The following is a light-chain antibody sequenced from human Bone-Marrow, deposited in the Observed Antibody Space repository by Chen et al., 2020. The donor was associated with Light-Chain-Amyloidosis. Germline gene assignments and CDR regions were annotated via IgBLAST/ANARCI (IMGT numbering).Light chain of an antibody. CDR3: QQYVTSPLT. Sequence: EIVLTQSPGTQSLSPGEGANLSCRASQTISSNYLTWYQQKFGQAPRLLIYGSSSRATCIPDRFAGSGSETDFTLTLNRLEPEDFAMYYCQQYVTSPLTFGGGTKVEIK. J-gene: IGKJ4*01. V-gene: IGKV3-20*01. CDR2: GSS. CDR1: QTISSNY.